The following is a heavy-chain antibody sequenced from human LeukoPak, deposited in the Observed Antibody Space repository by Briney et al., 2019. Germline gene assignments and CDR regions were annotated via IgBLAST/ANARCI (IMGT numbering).Heavy chain of an antibody. V-gene: IGHV3-7*01. J-gene: IGHJ4*02. D-gene: IGHD3-3*01. CDR1: GFTFSSYW. CDR2: IKQDGSEK. Sequence: GASLILSCAASGFTFSSYWMSWVRQAPGKGLEWVANIKQDGSEKYYVDSVKGRFTISRDNAKNSLYLQMNSLRAEDTAGYYFARSGYYDFWSGRNFDYWGQGTLVTVSS. CDR3: ARSGYYDFWSGRNFDY.